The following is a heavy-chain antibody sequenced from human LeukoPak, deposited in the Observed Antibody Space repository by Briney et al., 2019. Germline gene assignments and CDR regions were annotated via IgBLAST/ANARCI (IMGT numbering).Heavy chain of an antibody. CDR3: ARDNSGSDGSFDY. CDR1: GFTFSSYS. V-gene: IGHV3-21*01. CDR2: ISSSSSYI. D-gene: IGHD1-26*01. J-gene: IGHJ4*02. Sequence: VGSLRLSCAASGFTFSSYSMNWVRQAPGKGLEWVSSISSSSSYIYYADSVKGRFTISRDNAKNSLYLQMNSLRAEDTAVYYCARDNSGSDGSFDYWGQGTLVTVSS.